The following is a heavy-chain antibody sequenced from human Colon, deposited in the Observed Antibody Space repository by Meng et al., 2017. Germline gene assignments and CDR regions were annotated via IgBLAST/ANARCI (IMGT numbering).Heavy chain of an antibody. CDR1: GYSVSSNTAA. V-gene: IGHV6-1*01. CDR3: ARDHGYSYGLPLDY. CDR2: TYYRSKWYN. Sequence: QVQLQQSGPGLVKPSQTPSLTCVISGYSVSSNTAAWNWIRQSPSRGLEWLGRTYYRSKWYNEYAVSVKSRMTFNADTSKNQVSLQVNSVTPEATAVYYCARDHGYSYGLPLDYWGRGILVTVSS. J-gene: IGHJ4*02. D-gene: IGHD5-18*01.